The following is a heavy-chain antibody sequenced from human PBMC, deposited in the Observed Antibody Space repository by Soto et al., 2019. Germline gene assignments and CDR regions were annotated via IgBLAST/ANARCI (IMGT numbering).Heavy chain of an antibody. J-gene: IGHJ4*02. Sequence: EVQLLESGGGLVQPGGSLRLSCEASEFTFRNYPMTWVRQAPGKGLEWVSTISGSGDNTYYADSVRGRFTISRDNSKNTLYLQMNSLRADDTAVYYCAKRPLAARHTDYWGQGTLVTVSS. CDR1: EFTFRNYP. D-gene: IGHD6-6*01. CDR3: AKRPLAARHTDY. V-gene: IGHV3-23*01. CDR2: ISGSGDNT.